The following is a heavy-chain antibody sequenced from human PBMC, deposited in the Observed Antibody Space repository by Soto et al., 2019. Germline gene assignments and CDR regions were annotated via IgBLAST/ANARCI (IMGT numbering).Heavy chain of an antibody. CDR2: ISGSGGST. CDR3: ARRGSGSYYDY. CDR1: GFTFSSYA. Sequence: EVQLLESGGGLVQPGGSLRLSCAASGFTFSSYAMRWVRQAPGKGLEWVSAISGSGGSTYYEDSVKGRFTISRDNSKNKLYLQMNSLRAEDTAVYYCARRGSGSYYDYWGQGTLVTVSS. V-gene: IGHV3-23*01. D-gene: IGHD1-26*01. J-gene: IGHJ4*02.